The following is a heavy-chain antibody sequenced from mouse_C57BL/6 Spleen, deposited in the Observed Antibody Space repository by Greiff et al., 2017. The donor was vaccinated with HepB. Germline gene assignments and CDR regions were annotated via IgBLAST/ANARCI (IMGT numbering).Heavy chain of an antibody. CDR2: INPGSGGT. J-gene: IGHJ2*01. CDR1: GYAFTNYL. CDR3: ARPHYYGSSPYY. Sequence: VQLQQSGAELVRPGTSVKVSCKASGYAFTNYLIEWVKQRPGQGLEWIGVINPGSGGTNYNEKFKGKATLTADKSSSTAYMQLSSLTSEDSAVYFCARPHYYGSSPYYWGQGTTLTVSS. V-gene: IGHV1-54*01. D-gene: IGHD1-1*01.